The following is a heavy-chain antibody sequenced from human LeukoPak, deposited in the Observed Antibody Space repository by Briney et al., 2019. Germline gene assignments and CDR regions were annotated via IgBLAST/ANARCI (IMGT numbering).Heavy chain of an antibody. CDR2: ISYDGSNK. D-gene: IGHD6-19*01. V-gene: IGHV3-30-3*01. CDR1: GFTFSSYA. CDR3: ARIDSSGWYLSGPLDY. J-gene: IGHJ4*02. Sequence: GGSLRLSCAASGFTFSSYAMHWVRQAPGKGLEWVAVISYDGSNKYYADSVKGRFTISRDNSKNTLYLQMNSLRAEDTAVYYCARIDSSGWYLSGPLDYWGQGTLVTVSS.